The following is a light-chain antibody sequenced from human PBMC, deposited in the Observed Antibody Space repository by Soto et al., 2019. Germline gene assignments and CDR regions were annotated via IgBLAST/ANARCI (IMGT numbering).Light chain of an antibody. CDR3: QQYGSSPIT. CDR1: QSVSSN. V-gene: IGKV3D-20*01. CDR2: DAS. Sequence: EILMTQSPAALSVSPGERATLSCMASQSVSSNLAWYQQKPGLAPRFLIYDASSGATGIPDRFSGSGSGTDFTLTISRLEPEDFAVYYCQQYGSSPITFGQGTRLEIK. J-gene: IGKJ5*01.